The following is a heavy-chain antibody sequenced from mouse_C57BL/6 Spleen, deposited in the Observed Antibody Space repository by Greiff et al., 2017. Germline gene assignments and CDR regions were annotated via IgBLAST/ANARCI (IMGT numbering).Heavy chain of an antibody. CDR2: IYPGDGDT. J-gene: IGHJ3*01. Sequence: QVQLKESGPELVKPGASVKISCKASGYAFSSSWMNWVKQRPGKGLEWIGRIYPGDGDTNYNGKFKGKATLTADKSSSTAYMQLSSLTSEDSAVYFCARSGGSSYEFAYWGQGTLVTVSA. CDR3: ARSGGSSYEFAY. D-gene: IGHD1-1*01. V-gene: IGHV1-82*01. CDR1: GYAFSSSW.